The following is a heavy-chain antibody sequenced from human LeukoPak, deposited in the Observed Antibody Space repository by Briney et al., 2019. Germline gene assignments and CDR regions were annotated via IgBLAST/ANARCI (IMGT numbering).Heavy chain of an antibody. J-gene: IGHJ4*02. CDR3: ARDRKGEYSSGWYNFDY. Sequence: PGGSLRLSCAASGFTFSSYAMHWVRQAPGKGLEGGAVISYDGSNKYYADSVKGRFTISRDNSKNTLYLQMNSLRAEDTAVYYCARDRKGEYSSGWYNFDYWGQGTLVTVSS. D-gene: IGHD6-19*01. CDR2: ISYDGSNK. CDR1: GFTFSSYA. V-gene: IGHV3-30*04.